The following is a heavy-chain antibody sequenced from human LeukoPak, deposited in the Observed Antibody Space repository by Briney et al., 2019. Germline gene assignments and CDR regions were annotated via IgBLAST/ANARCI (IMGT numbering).Heavy chain of an antibody. V-gene: IGHV3-64D*09. D-gene: IGHD2-8*01. CDR1: RFIFSSSH. Sequence: PGGSLRLSCSASRFIFSSSHVLWVRQAPGKGLEYVAAISGNGGSTYHSDTVYGRFTTSRDNSKNTLYLQMTSLRAEDTALYYCVKDNGQGGFDSWGQGTLVTVSA. CDR2: ISGNGGST. CDR3: VKDNGQGGFDS. J-gene: IGHJ4*02.